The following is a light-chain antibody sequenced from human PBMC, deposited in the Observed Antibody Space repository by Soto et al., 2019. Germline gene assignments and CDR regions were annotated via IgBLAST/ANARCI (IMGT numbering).Light chain of an antibody. Sequence: DIVMTQSPASLAVSLGERATINCKSSPSVLYSSNNKNYLAWYQQKPGQPPKLLIYWASTRESGVPDRFSGSGSGTEFTLTISSLQAEDVAVYYCQQYYSTLTCGGGTKVEIK. J-gene: IGKJ4*01. CDR1: PSVLYSSNNKNY. V-gene: IGKV4-1*01. CDR2: WAS. CDR3: QQYYSTLT.